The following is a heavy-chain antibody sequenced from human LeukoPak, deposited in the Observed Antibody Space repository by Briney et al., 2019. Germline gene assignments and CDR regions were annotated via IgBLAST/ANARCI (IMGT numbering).Heavy chain of an antibody. Sequence: ASVNASCKASGYTFTDYYIHWVRQAPGQGLEWMGWVNPNSGDTNHAHKFHGRVTMTSDTSISTAYMDLNRVRSDDTAVYYCALLFSSTWYRFDSWGQGTLVTVSS. CDR3: ALLFSSTWYRFDS. V-gene: IGHV1-2*02. D-gene: IGHD6-13*01. CDR1: GYTFTDYY. CDR2: VNPNSGDT. J-gene: IGHJ4*02.